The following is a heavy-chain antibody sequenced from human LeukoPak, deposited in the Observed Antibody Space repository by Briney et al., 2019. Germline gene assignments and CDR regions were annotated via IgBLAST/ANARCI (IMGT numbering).Heavy chain of an antibody. CDR3: ARDYGDYGGLDY. D-gene: IGHD4-17*01. CDR2: INPNSGGA. V-gene: IGHV1-2*02. Sequence: ASVKVSCKASGYTFTGYYMHWVRQAPGQGLEWMGWINPNSGGANYAQKFQGRVTMTRDTSISAAYMELSRLRSDDTAVYYCARDYGDYGGLDYWGQGTLVTDSS. J-gene: IGHJ4*02. CDR1: GYTFTGYY.